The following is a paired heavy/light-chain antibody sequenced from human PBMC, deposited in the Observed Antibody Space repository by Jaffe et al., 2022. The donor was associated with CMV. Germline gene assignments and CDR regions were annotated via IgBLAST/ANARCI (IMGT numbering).Heavy chain of an antibody. CDR2: IGTAGDP. V-gene: IGHV3-13*05. D-gene: IGHD2-8*01. CDR3: ARGGYCTNGVCPEFRGIAFDI. Sequence: EVQLVESGGGLVQPGGSLRLSCAASGFTFSSYDMHWVRQATGKGLEWVSAIGTAGDPYYPGSVKGRFTISRENAKNSLYLQMNSLRAGDTAVYYCARGGYCTNGVCPEFRGIAFDIWGQGTMVTVSS. CDR1: GFTFSSYD. J-gene: IGHJ3*02.
Light chain of an antibody. J-gene: IGKJ1*01. CDR2: AAS. CDR1: QGISSY. CDR3: QQLNSYPLLT. Sequence: DIQLTQSPSFLSASVGDRVTITCRASQGISSYLAWYQQKPGKAPKLLIYAASTLQSGVPSRFSGSGSGTEFTLTISSLQPEDFATYYCQQLNSYPLLTFGQGTKVEIK. V-gene: IGKV1-9*01.